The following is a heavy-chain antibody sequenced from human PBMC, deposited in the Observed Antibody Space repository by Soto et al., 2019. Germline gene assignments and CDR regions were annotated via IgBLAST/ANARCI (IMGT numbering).Heavy chain of an antibody. J-gene: IGHJ4*02. V-gene: IGHV3-30*18. Sequence: QVQLVESGRGVVQPGGSLRLSCAVSGFTFSTYDMHWVRQAPGKGLEWVAVISYDTSYKNHVDSVKGRFTISRDNSKNTLYLQMTSLRAEDTAVYYCAKVSIAKSSAVTFDSWGQGTLVTVSS. D-gene: IGHD2-15*01. CDR3: AKVSIAKSSAVTFDS. CDR2: ISYDTSYK. CDR1: GFTFSTYD.